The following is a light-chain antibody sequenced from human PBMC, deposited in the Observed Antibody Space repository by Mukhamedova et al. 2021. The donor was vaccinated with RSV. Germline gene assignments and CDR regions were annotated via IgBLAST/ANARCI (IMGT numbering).Light chain of an antibody. V-gene: IGLV1-40*01. J-gene: IGLJ2*01. CDR3: LSYDRSLRASL. Sequence: QKVPGTAPKVLIYRNTNRPSGVPDRFSGSKSGTLASLAITGLQPEDEADYYCLSYDRSLRASLFGGGTKLTVL. CDR2: RNT.